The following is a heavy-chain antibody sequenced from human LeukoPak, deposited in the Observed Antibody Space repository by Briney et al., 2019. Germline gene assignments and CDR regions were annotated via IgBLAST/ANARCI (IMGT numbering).Heavy chain of an antibody. CDR3: ARDSCSSPSCFDY. J-gene: IGHJ4*02. V-gene: IGHV3-33*01. CDR1: GFTFSNYG. CDR2: IQYDGSKT. Sequence: GGSLRLSCAASGFTFSNYGMHWVRQPPGQGLQWLTAIQYDGSKTYYAESVRGRITISRDDSKNTLYLQMNSLRAEDTAVYYCARDSCSSPSCFDYWGQGTLVTVSS. D-gene: IGHD2-2*01.